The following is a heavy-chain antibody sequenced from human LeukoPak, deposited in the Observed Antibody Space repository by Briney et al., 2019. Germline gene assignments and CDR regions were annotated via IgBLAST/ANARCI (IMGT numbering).Heavy chain of an antibody. D-gene: IGHD1-7*01. J-gene: IGHJ4*02. Sequence: GGSLRLSCAASGFTFSDYAMHWVRQAPGKGLEWVAVISKDGSDKYYPGSVRGRFTISRDNSKNTIYLQMDSLRAEDTAIYYCARDYWWNYDYWGQGTLVAVSS. CDR3: ARDYWWNYDY. V-gene: IGHV3-30-3*01. CDR1: GFTFSDYA. CDR2: ISKDGSDK.